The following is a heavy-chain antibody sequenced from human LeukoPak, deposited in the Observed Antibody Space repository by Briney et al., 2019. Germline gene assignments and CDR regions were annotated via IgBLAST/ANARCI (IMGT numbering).Heavy chain of an antibody. Sequence: SETLSLTCSVSGYSISSGYYWGWIRQPPGQGLEWIGSIYHSGSTNYNPSLKSRVTISVDTSKNQFSLKLSSVTAADTAVYYCARRGYGSGSYYVYWGQGTLVTVSS. CDR3: ARRGYGSGSYYVY. J-gene: IGHJ4*02. V-gene: IGHV4-38-2*02. CDR1: GYSISSGYY. CDR2: IYHSGST. D-gene: IGHD3-10*01.